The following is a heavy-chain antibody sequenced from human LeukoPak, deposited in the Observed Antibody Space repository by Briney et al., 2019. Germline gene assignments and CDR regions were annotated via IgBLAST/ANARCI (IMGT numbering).Heavy chain of an antibody. Sequence: GGSLRLSCEASGFSFISYWMGWVRQAPGKGPEWVANIKQDGSETHYVDSVKGRFTISRDDAKKSLFLQMNSLRVEDTAVYYCARGPAYYDFWRGYNGGAFDIWGQGTTVTVSS. CDR3: ARGPAYYDFWRGYNGGAFDI. CDR1: GFSFISYW. V-gene: IGHV3-7*01. J-gene: IGHJ3*02. CDR2: IKQDGSET. D-gene: IGHD3-3*01.